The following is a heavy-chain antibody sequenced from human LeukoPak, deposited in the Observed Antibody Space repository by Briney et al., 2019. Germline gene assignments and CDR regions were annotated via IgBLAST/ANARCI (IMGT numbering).Heavy chain of an antibody. Sequence: PSETLSLTCTVSGGSISSGGYYWSWIRQHPGKGLEWIGYIYYSGSTYYNPSLKSRVTISVDTSKNQSSLKLSSVTAADTAVYYCARDRITMIVVVTSTWGVFDYWGQGTLVTVSS. CDR2: IYYSGST. J-gene: IGHJ4*02. CDR1: GGSISSGGYY. V-gene: IGHV4-31*03. D-gene: IGHD3-22*01. CDR3: ARDRITMIVVVTSTWGVFDY.